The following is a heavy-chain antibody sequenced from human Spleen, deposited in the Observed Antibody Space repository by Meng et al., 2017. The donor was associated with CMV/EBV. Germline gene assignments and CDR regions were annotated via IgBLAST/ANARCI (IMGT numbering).Heavy chain of an antibody. J-gene: IGHJ4*02. V-gene: IGHV3-74*01. CDR2: IDSDGTYT. Sequence: GESLKISCAASGFTFSSYWIHWFRQAPGKGLVWVSRIDSDGTYTNYADSVKGRFTISRDNAKNTLYLQMDSLRLEDTAVYYCARGFYYYDSSGYYYAYWGQGTLVTVSS. CDR3: ARGFYYYDSSGYYYAY. CDR1: GFTFSSYW. D-gene: IGHD3-22*01.